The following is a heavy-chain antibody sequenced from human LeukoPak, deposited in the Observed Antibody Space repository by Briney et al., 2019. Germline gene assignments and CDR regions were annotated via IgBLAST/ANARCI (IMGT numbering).Heavy chain of an antibody. CDR2: TYYKSQWHH. CDR3: ARRVRSADYRLDY. J-gene: IGHJ4*02. CDR1: GDSLSSNSAA. Sequence: SQTLSLTCAISGDSLSSNSAAWHWIRQSPSRGLEWLGRTYYKSQWHHEYAPSVESRITITPDTAKNQFSLQMSSVTPEDTAVYYCARRVRSADYRLDYWGQGTLVTVSS. V-gene: IGHV6-1*01. D-gene: IGHD4-11*01.